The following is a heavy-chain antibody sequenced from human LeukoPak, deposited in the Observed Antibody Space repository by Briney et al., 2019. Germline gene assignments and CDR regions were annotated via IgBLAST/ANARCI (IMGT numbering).Heavy chain of an antibody. Sequence: SQTLSLTCAISGDSVSSNSAAWNWIRQSPSRGLEWLGRTYYRSKWYNDYAVSVKSRITINPDTSKNQFSLQLNSVTPEDTAVYYCARVDSSSSSSGSWYFDLWGRGTLVTVSA. CDR2: TYYRSKWYN. CDR1: GDSVSSNSAA. D-gene: IGHD6-6*01. J-gene: IGHJ2*01. V-gene: IGHV6-1*01. CDR3: ARVDSSSSSSGSWYFDL.